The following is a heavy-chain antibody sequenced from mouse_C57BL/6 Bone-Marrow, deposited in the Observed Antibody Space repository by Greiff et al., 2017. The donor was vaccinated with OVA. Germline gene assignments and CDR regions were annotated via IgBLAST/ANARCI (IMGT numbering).Heavy chain of an antibody. CDR2: IRNKANGYTT. J-gene: IGHJ2*01. Sequence: EVQLVESGGGLVQPGGSLSLSCEASGFTFTDYYMSWVRQPPGKALEWLGFIRNKANGYTTEYSASVKGRFTISRDNSQSILYLQMNALRAEDSATYYCARYWDYYLLGFDYWGQGTTLTVSS. D-gene: IGHD1-1*01. CDR1: GFTFTDYY. CDR3: ARYWDYYLLGFDY. V-gene: IGHV7-3*01.